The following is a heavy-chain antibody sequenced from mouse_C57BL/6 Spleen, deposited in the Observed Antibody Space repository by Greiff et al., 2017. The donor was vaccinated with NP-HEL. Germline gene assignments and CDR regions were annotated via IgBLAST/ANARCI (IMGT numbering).Heavy chain of an antibody. CDR2: ISSGGSYT. CDR1: GFTFSSYG. CDR3: ARQYYGSYFDY. D-gene: IGHD1-1*01. V-gene: IGHV5-6*01. Sequence: EVQGVESGGDLVKPGGSLKLSCAASGFTFSSYGMSWVRQTPDKRLEWVATISSGGSYTYYPDSVKGRFTISRDNAKNTLYLQMSSLKSEDTAMYYCARQYYGSYFDYWGQGTTLTVSS. J-gene: IGHJ2*01.